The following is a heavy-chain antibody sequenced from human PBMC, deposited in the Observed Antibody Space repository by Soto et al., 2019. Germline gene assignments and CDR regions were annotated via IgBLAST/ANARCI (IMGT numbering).Heavy chain of an antibody. CDR1: GFTFSSYA. D-gene: IGHD2-2*01. Sequence: GGSLRLSCAASGFTFSSYAMSWVRQAPGKGLEWVSGISTSGDSTYYADSVKGRFTISRDNSKDTLYLQMNSLRAGDTAVYYCAINSRYCSSTSCYADWGQGTLVTVSS. V-gene: IGHV3-23*01. J-gene: IGHJ4*02. CDR3: AINSRYCSSTSCYAD. CDR2: ISTSGDST.